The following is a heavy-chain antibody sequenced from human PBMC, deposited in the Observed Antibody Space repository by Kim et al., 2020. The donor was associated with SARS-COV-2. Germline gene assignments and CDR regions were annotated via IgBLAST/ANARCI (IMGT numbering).Heavy chain of an antibody. D-gene: IGHD1-26*01. Sequence: GGSLRLSCTASGLRFSDSAMHWVRQASGKGLEWVGRIRSKSHSYETTYGASVKGRFTISRDDSKLTASLQRNSLNSEDTALYYCTLGPPYSPSYWDAFD. J-gene: IGHJ3*01. CDR2: IRSKSHSYET. V-gene: IGHV3-73*01. CDR1: GLRFSDSA. CDR3: TLGPPYSPSYWDAFD.